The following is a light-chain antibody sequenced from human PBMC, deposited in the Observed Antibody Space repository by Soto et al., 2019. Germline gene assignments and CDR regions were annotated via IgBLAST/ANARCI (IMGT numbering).Light chain of an antibody. CDR2: GAS. V-gene: IGKV3-15*01. CDR1: QSISSK. J-gene: IGKJ1*01. CDR3: QQYNNWPWT. Sequence: IVMTQSPATLSVTPGERATLSCRASQSISSKLAWYQQKPGQAPRLLIYGASTRATGIPARFSGSGSGTEFTLTISSLQSEDFAVYYCQQYNNWPWTLGQGTKVDI.